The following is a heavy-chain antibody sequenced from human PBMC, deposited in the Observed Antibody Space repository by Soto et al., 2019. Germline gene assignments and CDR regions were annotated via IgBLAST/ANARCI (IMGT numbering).Heavy chain of an antibody. CDR2: IQSGGTT. CDR3: ARDDVRCDGGSCYGVPMDV. D-gene: IGHD2-15*01. J-gene: IGHJ6*03. CDR1: GFTVSSKY. V-gene: IGHV3-66*01. Sequence: EVQLVESGGGLVQPGGSLRLSCAASGFTVSSKYMSWVRQAPGKGLEWVSLIQSGGTTYYADSVKGRFTISRYSSENTLHLQMDSLRAEDTAVYYCARDDVRCDGGSCYGVPMDVLGKGTTVTVSS.